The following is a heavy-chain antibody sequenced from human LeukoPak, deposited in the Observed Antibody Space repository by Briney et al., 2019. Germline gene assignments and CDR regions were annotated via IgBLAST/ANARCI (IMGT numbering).Heavy chain of an antibody. CDR3: TNDYGDYAHTAAFDI. CDR2: IRSKANSYAT. CDR1: GFTFSGSA. V-gene: IGHV3-73*01. D-gene: IGHD4-17*01. J-gene: IGHJ3*02. Sequence: GGSLRLSCAASGFTFSGSAMHWVRQASGKGLEWVGRIRSKANSYATAYAASVKGRFTISRDDSKNTAYLQMNSLKTEDTAVYYCTNDYGDYAHTAAFDIWGQGTMVTVSS.